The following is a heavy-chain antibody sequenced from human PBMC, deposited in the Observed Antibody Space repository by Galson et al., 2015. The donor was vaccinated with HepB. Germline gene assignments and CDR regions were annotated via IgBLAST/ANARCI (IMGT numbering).Heavy chain of an antibody. J-gene: IGHJ3*01. CDR3: VRGQGAGQAFDL. Sequence: SVKVSCKASEYTFTNCYIHWVRQAPGQGLEWMGIIGLSGESTLYAQRFQGRVTMTRDTSTSTLHMELSSLTSEDTAIYYCVRGQGAGQAFDLWGPGTMVIVSS. V-gene: IGHV1-46*01. D-gene: IGHD4/OR15-4a*01. CDR1: EYTFTNCY. CDR2: IGLSGEST.